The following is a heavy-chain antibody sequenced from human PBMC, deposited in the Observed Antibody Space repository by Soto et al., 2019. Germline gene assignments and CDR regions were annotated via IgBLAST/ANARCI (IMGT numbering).Heavy chain of an antibody. V-gene: IGHV3-30*18. CDR2: ISYDGSNK. CDR3: AKEFDY. J-gene: IGHJ4*02. CDR1: GFTFSSYG. Sequence: SCAASGFTFSSYGMHWVRQAPGKGLEWVAVISYDGSNKYYADSVKGRFTISRDNSKNTLYLQMNSLRAEDTAVYYCAKEFDYWGQGTLVTVSS.